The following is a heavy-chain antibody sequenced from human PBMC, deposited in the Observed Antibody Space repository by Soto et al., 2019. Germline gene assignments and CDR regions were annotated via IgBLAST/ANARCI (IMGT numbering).Heavy chain of an antibody. D-gene: IGHD2-15*01. CDR2: INHSGST. Sequence: QVQLQQWGAGLLKPSETLSLTCAVYGGSFSGYYWSWIRQPPGKGLEWIGEINHSGSTNYNPSLKGRVTRSVDPSKNQFSLKLSSVTAAGTAVYYGARCCSGGSCYLWFDPWGQGTLVTVSS. CDR3: ARCCSGGSCYLWFDP. V-gene: IGHV4-34*01. CDR1: GGSFSGYY. J-gene: IGHJ5*02.